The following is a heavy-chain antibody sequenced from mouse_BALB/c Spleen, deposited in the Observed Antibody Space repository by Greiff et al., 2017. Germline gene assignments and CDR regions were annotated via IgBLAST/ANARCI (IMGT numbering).Heavy chain of an antibody. CDR2: INPYNDGT. J-gene: IGHJ2*01. D-gene: IGHD2-3*01. V-gene: IGHV1-14*01. Sequence: EVQLQQSGPELVKPGASVKMSCKASGYTFTSYVMHWVKQKPGQGLEWIGYINPYNDGTKYNEKFKGKATLTSDKSSSTAYMELSSLTSEDSAVYYCAREGNGYYYYPSYFDYWGQGTTLTVSS. CDR3: AREGNGYYYYPSYFDY. CDR1: GYTFTSYV.